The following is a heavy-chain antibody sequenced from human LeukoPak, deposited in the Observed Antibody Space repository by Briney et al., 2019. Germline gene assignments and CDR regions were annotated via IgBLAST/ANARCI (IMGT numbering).Heavy chain of an antibody. D-gene: IGHD3-10*01. J-gene: IGHJ4*02. CDR1: GLILWYED. Sequence: GGAPRLPRAPPGLILWYEDMGWIRQAAGKGIERVSYISNSGDFIAYTDSVKGRFTLSRDNANNSLFLQMNSLRAEDTAVYYCARARGTGPGAHFDYWGQGTLVIVSS. CDR2: ISNSGDFI. V-gene: IGHV3-11*01. CDR3: ARARGTGPGAHFDY.